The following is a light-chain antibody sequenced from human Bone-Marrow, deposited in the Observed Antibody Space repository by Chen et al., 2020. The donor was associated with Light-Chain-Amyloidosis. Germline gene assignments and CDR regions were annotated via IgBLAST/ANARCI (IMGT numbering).Light chain of an antibody. J-gene: IGLJ3*02. Sequence: SYVLTQPSSVSLAPGQTATIACGGNNIGSTSVHWYQQTPGQATLLVVYDDSDRPSGIPERLSGSNSGNTGTLTISRVEAGDEADYYCQVWDRSSDRPVFGGGTKLTVL. CDR2: DDS. CDR3: QVWDRSSDRPV. V-gene: IGLV3-21*02. CDR1: NIGSTS.